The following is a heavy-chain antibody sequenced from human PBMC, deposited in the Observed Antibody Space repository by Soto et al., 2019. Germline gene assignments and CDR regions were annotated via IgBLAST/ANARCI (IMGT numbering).Heavy chain of an antibody. D-gene: IGHD6-19*01. CDR1: GGSISSYY. CDR2: IYYSGRT. CDR3: ARDKVNIGVDGIHYFYGMDV. J-gene: IGHJ6*02. Sequence: QVQLQESGPGLVKPSETLSLTCTVSGGSISSYYWSWIRQPPGKGLEWIGYIYYSGRTKYNPSLKSRGAISVDTSQNPFSLKLSSVTAADTAVYYCARDKVNIGVDGIHYFYGMDVWGQGTTVTVSS. V-gene: IGHV4-59*01.